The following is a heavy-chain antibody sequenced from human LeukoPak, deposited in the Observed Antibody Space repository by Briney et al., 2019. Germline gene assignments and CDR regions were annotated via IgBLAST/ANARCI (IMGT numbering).Heavy chain of an antibody. V-gene: IGHV4-34*01. CDR2: INHSGST. J-gene: IGHJ6*02. Sequence: SETLSLTCAVYGGSFSGYYWSWIRQPPGKGLEWIGEINHSGSTNYNPSLKSRVTISVDTSKNQVSLKLSSVTAADTAVYYCARGGDYKWMGMDVWGQGTTVTVSS. D-gene: IGHD1-1*01. CDR3: ARGGDYKWMGMDV. CDR1: GGSFSGYY.